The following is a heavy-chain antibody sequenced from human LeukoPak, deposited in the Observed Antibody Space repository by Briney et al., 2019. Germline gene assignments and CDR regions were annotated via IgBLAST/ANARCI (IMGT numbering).Heavy chain of an antibody. D-gene: IGHD2-2*01. V-gene: IGHV3-30*02. J-gene: IGHJ6*02. CDR2: IRYDGSNK. CDR1: GFTFSSYG. Sequence: GGSLRLSCAASGFTFSSYGMHWVRQAPGKGLEWAAFIRYDGSNKYYADSVKGRFTISRDNSKNTLYLQMNSLRAEDTAVYYCAKEVGWLVVVPAAYYGMDVWGQGTTVTVSS. CDR3: AKEVGWLVVVPAAYYGMDV.